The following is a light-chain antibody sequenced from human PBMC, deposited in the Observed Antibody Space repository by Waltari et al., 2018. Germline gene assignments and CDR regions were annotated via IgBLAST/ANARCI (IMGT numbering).Light chain of an antibody. CDR1: QSISYW. CDR2: RAS. Sequence: DIQMTQSPSTLSASIGDRLTITCRASQSISYWLAWYQHRPGTAPKLLIHRASLLASGVPSRFSGSGSGTEFTLTSTSLQPEDFATYYCQQYTASLTFGGGTKVDLK. J-gene: IGKJ4*01. CDR3: QQYTASLT. V-gene: IGKV1-5*03.